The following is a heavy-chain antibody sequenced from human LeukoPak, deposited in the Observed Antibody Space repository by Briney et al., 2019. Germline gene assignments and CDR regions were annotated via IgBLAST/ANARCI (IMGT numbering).Heavy chain of an antibody. CDR3: AREQQLVRDYFDY. D-gene: IGHD6-13*01. CDR2: ISGSGGST. CDR1: AFSLNAYN. Sequence: PGGSLRLSCAASAFSLNAYNMSWVRQAPGKGLEWVSAISGSGGSTYYADSVKGRFTISRDNSKNTLYLQMNSLRAEDTAVYYCAREQQLVRDYFDYWGQGTLVTVPS. J-gene: IGHJ4*02. V-gene: IGHV3-23*01.